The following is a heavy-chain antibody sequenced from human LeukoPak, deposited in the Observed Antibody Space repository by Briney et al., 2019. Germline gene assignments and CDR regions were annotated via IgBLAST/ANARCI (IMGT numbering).Heavy chain of an antibody. CDR2: INPNNGDT. CDR1: GYTLTGHY. J-gene: IGHJ4*02. D-gene: IGHD2-15*01. Sequence: GASVKVSCKASGYTLTGHYMHWLRQAPGQGLEWMGRINPNNGDTNYAQKFQGRVTVTRDTSINTAYMELSRLRYDDTAVYYCARALVSVSASSDYWGQGTLVTVSS. V-gene: IGHV1-2*06. CDR3: ARALVSVSASSDY.